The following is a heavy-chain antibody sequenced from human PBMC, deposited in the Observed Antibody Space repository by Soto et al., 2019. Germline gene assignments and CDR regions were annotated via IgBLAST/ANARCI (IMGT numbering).Heavy chain of an antibody. CDR3: ARHGYNYGGGYFDY. V-gene: IGHV3-66*04. D-gene: IGHD5-18*01. CDR2: IYSGGST. CDR1: GFTFSSNY. J-gene: IGHJ4*02. Sequence: GGSLRLSCAASGFTFSSNYMSWVRKAPGKGLEWVSVIYSGGSTYYADSVKGRFTISRDNSKNTLYLQMNSLRAEDTAVYYCARHGYNYGGGYFDYWGQGTLVTVSS.